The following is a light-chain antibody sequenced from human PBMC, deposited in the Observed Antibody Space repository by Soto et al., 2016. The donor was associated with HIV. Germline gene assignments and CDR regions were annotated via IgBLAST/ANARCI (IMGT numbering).Light chain of an antibody. CDR3: NSGTAVITLW. Sequence: SSELTQDPAVSVALGQTVRITCQGDSPRNYYASWYQQKPRQAPILVIYGKNNRPSGIPDRFSGSSSGNTASLTITGAQAEDEADYYCNSGTAVITLWFGGGTKLTVL. J-gene: IGLJ3*02. CDR1: SPRNYY. CDR2: GKN. V-gene: IGLV3-19*01.